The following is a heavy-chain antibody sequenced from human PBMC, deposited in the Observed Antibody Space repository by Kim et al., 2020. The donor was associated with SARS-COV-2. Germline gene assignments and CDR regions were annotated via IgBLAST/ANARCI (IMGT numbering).Heavy chain of an antibody. Sequence: GGSLRLSCSASGFTFSSYAMHWVRQAPGKGLEYVSAISSNGGSTYYADSVKGRFTISRDNSKNTLYLQMSSLRAEDTAVYYCVKDAPSHCSGGSCYEGAFDIWGQGTMVTVSS. CDR1: GFTFSSYA. D-gene: IGHD2-15*01. CDR3: VKDAPSHCSGGSCYEGAFDI. V-gene: IGHV3-64D*09. CDR2: ISSNGGST. J-gene: IGHJ3*02.